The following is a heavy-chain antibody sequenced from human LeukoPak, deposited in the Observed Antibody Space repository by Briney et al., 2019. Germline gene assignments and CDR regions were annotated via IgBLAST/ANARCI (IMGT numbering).Heavy chain of an antibody. V-gene: IGHV3-49*04. CDR1: GFTFGDYT. CDR3: TRAQTETYYDFWSGYSARDWFDP. D-gene: IGHD3-3*01. J-gene: IGHJ5*02. Sequence: GGSLRLSCTGSGFTFGDYTMSGVRQAPGKGLEWVGFIRSKAYGGTTEYAASVKGRFTIARDDSKSIAYLQMNSLKTEDTAVYYCTRAQTETYYDFWSGYSARDWFDPWGQGTLVTVSS. CDR2: IRSKAYGGTT.